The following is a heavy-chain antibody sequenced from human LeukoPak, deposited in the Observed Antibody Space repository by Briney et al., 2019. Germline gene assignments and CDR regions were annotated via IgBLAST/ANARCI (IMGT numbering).Heavy chain of an antibody. J-gene: IGHJ4*02. Sequence: PGGSLRLSCAASGFTFSSYAMSWVRQAPGKGLEWFSAISGSGGSTYYADSVKGRFTISRDNSKNTLYLQMNSLRAEDTAVYYCAKDRDDFWSGYFDYWGQGTLVTVPS. CDR1: GFTFSSYA. CDR2: ISGSGGST. V-gene: IGHV3-23*01. CDR3: AKDRDDFWSGYFDY. D-gene: IGHD3-3*01.